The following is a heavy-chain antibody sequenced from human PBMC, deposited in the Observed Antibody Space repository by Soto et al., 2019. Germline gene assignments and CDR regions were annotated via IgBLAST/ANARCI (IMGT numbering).Heavy chain of an antibody. CDR1: GYTFTGYY. CDR2: IIPIFGTA. Sequence: ASVKVSCKASGYTFTGYYMHWVRQASGQGLEWMGGIIPIFGTANYAQKFQGRVTITADESTSTAYMELSSLRSEDTAVYYCARSSSSSLNWFDPWGQGTLVTVSS. CDR3: ARSSSSSLNWFDP. V-gene: IGHV1-69*13. D-gene: IGHD6-13*01. J-gene: IGHJ5*02.